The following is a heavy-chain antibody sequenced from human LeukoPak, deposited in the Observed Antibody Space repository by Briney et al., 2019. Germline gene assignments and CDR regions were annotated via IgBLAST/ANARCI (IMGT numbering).Heavy chain of an antibody. CDR1: GFTFSSYA. J-gene: IGHJ4*02. CDR3: AKGRGYDSSGYPFDY. Sequence: GVTLRLSCAASGFTFSSYAMSWGRQAPGKRLEWVSAMSGSGGNTNYADSVKGRFTISRDNSKNTVYLQMNSLRAEDTAFYYCAKGRGYDSSGYPFDYWGQGTLVTVSS. CDR2: MSGSGGNT. V-gene: IGHV3-23*01. D-gene: IGHD3-22*01.